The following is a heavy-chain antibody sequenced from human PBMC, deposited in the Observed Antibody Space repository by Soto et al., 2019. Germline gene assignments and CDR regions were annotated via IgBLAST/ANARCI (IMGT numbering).Heavy chain of an antibody. V-gene: IGHV1-58*01. CDR3: AAEGPIHCSGGSCYSGQAGVNGMDV. CDR1: GFTFTSSA. J-gene: IGHJ6*02. D-gene: IGHD2-15*01. Sequence: QMQLVQSGPEVKKPGTSVKVSCKASGFTFTSSAVQWVRQARGQRLEWIGWIVVGSGNTNYAQKFQERVTITRDMSTSTAYRELSSLRSEDTAVYYCAAEGPIHCSGGSCYSGQAGVNGMDVWGQGTTVTVSS. CDR2: IVVGSGNT.